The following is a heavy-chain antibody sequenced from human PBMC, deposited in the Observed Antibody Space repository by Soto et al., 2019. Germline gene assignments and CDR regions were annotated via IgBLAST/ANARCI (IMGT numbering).Heavy chain of an antibody. J-gene: IGHJ3*02. CDR2: VNNDGSGT. CDR3: PRGSFGHAFDI. V-gene: IGHV3-74*01. Sequence: LVESGGDLVQPGGSLRLSCRASGFTFSNYWMHWVRQAPGKGLVWVSRVNNDGSGTIYADSVKGRFTVSRDNAKNTLFLQMNSLRVDDTAMYYCPRGSFGHAFDIWGQGTMVTVSS. CDR1: GFTFSNYW. D-gene: IGHD3-16*01.